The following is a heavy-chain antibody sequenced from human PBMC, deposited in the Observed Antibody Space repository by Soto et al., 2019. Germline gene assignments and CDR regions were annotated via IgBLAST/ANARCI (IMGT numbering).Heavy chain of an antibody. J-gene: IGHJ6*02. Sequence: GGSLRLSCAASGFTFSSYGMHWVRQAPGKGLEWVAVIWYDGSNKYYADSVKGRFTISRDNSKNTLYLQMNSLRAEDTAVYYCARDGPFKYYYGSGSFRNYYYYGMDVWGQGTTVTVSS. CDR1: GFTFSSYG. CDR2: IWYDGSNK. V-gene: IGHV3-33*01. CDR3: ARDGPFKYYYGSGSFRNYYYYGMDV. D-gene: IGHD3-10*01.